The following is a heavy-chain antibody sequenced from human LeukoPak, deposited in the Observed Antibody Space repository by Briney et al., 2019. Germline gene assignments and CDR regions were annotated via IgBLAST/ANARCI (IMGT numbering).Heavy chain of an antibody. CDR1: GGSFSGYY. J-gene: IGHJ5*02. CDR3: ARAPLFPRRFDP. D-gene: IGHD3-10*02. CDR2: INHSGST. V-gene: IGHV4-34*01. Sequence: SETLSLTCAVYGGSFSGYYWSWIRQPPGKGLEWIGEINHSGSTNYNPSLKSRVTISVDTSKNQFSLKLSSVTAADTAVYYCARAPLFPRRFDPWGQGTLVTVSS.